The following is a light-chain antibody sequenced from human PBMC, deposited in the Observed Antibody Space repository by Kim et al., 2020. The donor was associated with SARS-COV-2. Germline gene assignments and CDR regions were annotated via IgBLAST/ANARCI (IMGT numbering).Light chain of an antibody. J-gene: IGKJ1*01. V-gene: IGKV3-20*01. CDR1: QTVTSDY. CDR3: QKYGSSPAT. Sequence: TPGERATLTCRASQTVTSDYLAWYEQKHGQAPRLLIYGASSRATGISDRFSGSGSGTDFTLTISRLEPEDFAVYYCQKYGSSPATFGQGTKVDIK. CDR2: GAS.